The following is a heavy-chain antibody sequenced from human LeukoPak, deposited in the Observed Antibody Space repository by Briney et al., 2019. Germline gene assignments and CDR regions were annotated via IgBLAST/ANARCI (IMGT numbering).Heavy chain of an antibody. V-gene: IGHV4-59*01. J-gene: IGHJ4*02. CDR2: IYYSGST. D-gene: IGHD6-6*01. Sequence: SETLSLTCTVSGGSISSYYWSWIRRPPGKGLEWIGYIYYSGSTNYNPSLKSRVTISVDTSKNQFSLKLSSVTAADTAVYYCARGIAARRSGYYFDYWGQGTLVTVSS. CDR3: ARGIAARRSGYYFDY. CDR1: GGSISSYY.